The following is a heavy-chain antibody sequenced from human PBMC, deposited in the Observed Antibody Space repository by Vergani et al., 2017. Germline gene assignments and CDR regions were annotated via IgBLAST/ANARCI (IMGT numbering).Heavy chain of an antibody. CDR3: ARDQADIVVVPAAIMDV. CDR1: GFTFDDYA. CDR2: ISWNSGSI. D-gene: IGHD2-2*01. J-gene: IGHJ6*04. V-gene: IGHV3-9*01. Sequence: EVQLVESGGGLVQPGRSLRLSCAASGFTFDDYAMHWVRQAPGKGLEWVSGISWNSGSIGYADSVKGRFTISRDNSKNTLYLQMNSLRAEDTAVYYCARDQADIVVVPAAIMDVWGKGTTVTVSS.